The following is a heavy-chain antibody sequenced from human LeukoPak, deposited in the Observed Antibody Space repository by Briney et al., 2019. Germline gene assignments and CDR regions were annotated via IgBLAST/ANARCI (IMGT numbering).Heavy chain of an antibody. CDR3: ATAARYHYYMDV. V-gene: IGHV3-66*02. CDR1: GFTVSSNY. J-gene: IGHJ6*03. CDR2: IYSGGST. D-gene: IGHD6-13*01. Sequence: GGSLRLSCAASGFTVSSNYMSWVSQAPGKGLEWVSVIYSGGSTYYADSVKGRFTISRDNSKNTLYLQMNSLRAEDTAVYYCATAARYHYYMDVWGKGTTVTVSS.